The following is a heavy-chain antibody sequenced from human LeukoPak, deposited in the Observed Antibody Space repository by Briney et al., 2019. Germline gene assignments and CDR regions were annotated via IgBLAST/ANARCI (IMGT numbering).Heavy chain of an antibody. CDR1: GFTFSSYA. Sequence: GGSLRLSCAASGFTFSSYAITWVRQAPGKGLEWVSGISWNSGSIGYADSVKGRFTISRDNAKNSLYLQMNSLRAEDTALYYCAKSTGTTHFDYWGQGTLVTVSS. D-gene: IGHD4-17*01. J-gene: IGHJ4*02. CDR2: ISWNSGSI. CDR3: AKSTGTTHFDY. V-gene: IGHV3-9*01.